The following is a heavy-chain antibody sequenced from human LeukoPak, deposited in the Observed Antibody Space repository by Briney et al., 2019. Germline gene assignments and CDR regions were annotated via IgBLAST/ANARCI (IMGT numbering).Heavy chain of an antibody. CDR3: AKDYY. CDR1: GFSFSGYW. V-gene: IGHV3-43*02. J-gene: IGHJ4*02. CDR2: ISGDGGTT. Sequence: PGGPLRLSCAASGFSFSGYWLHWVRQAPGKGLEWVSLISGDGGTTYYADSVKGRFTISRDNSKNSLFLQMNSLRTEDTALYYCAKDYYWGQGTLVTVSS.